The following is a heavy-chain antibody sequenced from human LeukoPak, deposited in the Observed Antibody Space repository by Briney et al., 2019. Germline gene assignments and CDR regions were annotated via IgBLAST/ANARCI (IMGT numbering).Heavy chain of an antibody. CDR2: IHSSGST. CDR3: ARFGHYSFDS. V-gene: IGHV4-59*01. CDR1: GGSISGYY. J-gene: IGHJ4*02. Sequence: SETLSLTCTVSGGSISGYYWSWIRQPPGTGLEWTGYIHSSGSTNCNPSLKSRVTILVDTSKNQFSLRLSSVTAADTAIYYCARFGHYSFDSWGQGTLVTVSS. D-gene: IGHD3-10*01.